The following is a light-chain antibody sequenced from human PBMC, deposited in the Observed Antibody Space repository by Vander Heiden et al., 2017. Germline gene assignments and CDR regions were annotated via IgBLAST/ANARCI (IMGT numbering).Light chain of an antibody. Sequence: DIQMTQSPSTLSASVGDRVTITCRASQNINSWLAWYQQKPGKAPKLLLYKASSLESGVPSRFSGRGPGTEFTVTISSLQPNAFPTSYSQQDSNSPVTFGGGTMVDIK. V-gene: IGKV1-5*03. CDR3: QQDSNSPVT. J-gene: IGKJ4*01. CDR2: KAS. CDR1: QNINSW.